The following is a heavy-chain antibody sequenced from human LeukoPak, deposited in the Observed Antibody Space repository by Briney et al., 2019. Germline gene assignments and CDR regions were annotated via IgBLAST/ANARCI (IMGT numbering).Heavy chain of an antibody. V-gene: IGHV3-23*01. CDR1: GFTFSSYA. D-gene: IGHD3-22*01. CDR2: ISGSGGST. J-gene: IGHJ4*02. CDR3: AKGWGVTMIVVVIDY. Sequence: GGSLRLSCAASGFTFSSYAMSWVRQAPGKGLEWVSAISGSGGSTYYADSVKGRFTISRDNSKSTLYLQMNSLRAEDTAVYYCAKGWGVTMIVVVIDYWGQGTLVTVSS.